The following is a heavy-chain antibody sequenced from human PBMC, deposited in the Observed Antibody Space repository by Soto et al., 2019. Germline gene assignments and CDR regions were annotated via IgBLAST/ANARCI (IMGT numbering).Heavy chain of an antibody. D-gene: IGHD3-10*01. CDR3: ARDSLAVRPGHYYAMDV. Sequence: QVQLQESGPGLVEPSGTLSLTCAVSGASISSSNWWSWVRQSPGKGLEWIGEIFHSGDTSYNPSLESRVIISVDKSKNQFSLRLTSVTASDTAVYFCARDSLAVRPGHYYAMDVWGQGTTVIVSS. V-gene: IGHV4-4*02. CDR1: GASISSSNW. J-gene: IGHJ6*02. CDR2: IFHSGDT.